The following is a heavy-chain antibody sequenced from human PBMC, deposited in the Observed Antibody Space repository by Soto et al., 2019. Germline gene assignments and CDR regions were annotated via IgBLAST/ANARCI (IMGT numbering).Heavy chain of an antibody. CDR1: GVTISTYD. CDR2: NYHSGTT. D-gene: IGHD5-12*01. J-gene: IGHJ4*02. CDR3: VREAYVGYGHAIDH. Sequence: PSETLSLPGAVSGVTISTYDCSWIRQPPWKGLEWIGYNYHSGTTNYNPSLKSRVTISVDTSKNQFSLRMTSVTAADTALYYCVREAYVGYGHAIDHCGQVTLLTVYS. V-gene: IGHV4-59*01.